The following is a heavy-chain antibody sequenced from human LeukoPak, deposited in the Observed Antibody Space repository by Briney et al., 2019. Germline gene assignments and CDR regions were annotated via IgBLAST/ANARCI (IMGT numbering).Heavy chain of an antibody. J-gene: IGHJ4*02. V-gene: IGHV3-30*02. CDR1: GFTFSSYG. D-gene: IGHD3-3*01. CDR2: IRYDGSNK. CDR3: AKSYDFWSGYYPPFDY. Sequence: PGGSLRLSCAASGFTFSSYGMHWVRQAPGRGLEWVAFIRYDGSNKYYADSVKGRFTISRDNSKSTLYLQMNSLKAEDTAVYYCAKSYDFWSGYYPPFDYRGQGTLVTVSS.